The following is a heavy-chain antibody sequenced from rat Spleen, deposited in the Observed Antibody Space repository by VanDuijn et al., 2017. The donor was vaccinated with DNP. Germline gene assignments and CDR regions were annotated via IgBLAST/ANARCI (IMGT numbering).Heavy chain of an antibody. J-gene: IGHJ3*01. CDR2: TNYDGGST. CDR1: GFTFSDYY. Sequence: EVQLVESGGGLVQPGWSLKLSCAASGFTFSDYYMAWVRQAPTKGLEWVAYTNYDGGSTYNGDSVKGRFTISRDIAKNTLYLQMNSLRSEDTATYYCAIYFYSGDNWFGYWGQGTLVTVSS. CDR3: AIYFYSGDNWFGY. V-gene: IGHV5-20*01. D-gene: IGHD1-1*01.